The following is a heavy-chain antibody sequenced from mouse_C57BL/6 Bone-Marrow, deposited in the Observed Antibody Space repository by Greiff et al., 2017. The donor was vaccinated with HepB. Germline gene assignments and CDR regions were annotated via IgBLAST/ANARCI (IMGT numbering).Heavy chain of an antibody. CDR3: ARVEYYDYTWFAY. CDR2: IDPANGNT. V-gene: IGHV14-3*01. D-gene: IGHD2-4*01. CDR1: GFNIKNTY. J-gene: IGHJ3*01. Sequence: VQLQQSVAELVRPGASVKLSCTASGFNIKNTYMHWVKQRPEQGLEWIGRIDPANGNTKYAPKFQGKATITADTSSNTAYLQLSSLTSEDTAIYYGARVEYYDYTWFAYWGQGTLVTVSA.